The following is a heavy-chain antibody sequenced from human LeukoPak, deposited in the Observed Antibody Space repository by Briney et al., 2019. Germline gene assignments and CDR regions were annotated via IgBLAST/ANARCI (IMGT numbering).Heavy chain of an antibody. CDR2: ISGRSNNT. V-gene: IGHV3-23*01. CDR1: GFIFSSYA. D-gene: IGHD3-9*01. J-gene: IGHJ4*02. Sequence: QAGASLRLSCAASGFIFSSYAMYWVRQAPGKGLEWVSAISGRSNNTYYADSVKGRFTISRDSSKNTLYLQMNSLRADDTAVYYCAKWGDYDVLTGYYVSDFWGQGTLVTVSS. CDR3: AKWGDYDVLTGYYVSDF.